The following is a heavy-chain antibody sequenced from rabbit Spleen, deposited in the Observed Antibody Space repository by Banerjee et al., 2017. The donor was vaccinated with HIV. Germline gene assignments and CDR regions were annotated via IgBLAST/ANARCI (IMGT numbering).Heavy chain of an antibody. CDR3: AREVLYAAYAAFGDATIYYFDL. Sequence: QEQLEESGGGLVKPEGSLTLTCKASGFTLNRYWMIWVRQTPGKGLEYIGWIGSDGSTTYYANWVNGRFTISKTSSTTVTLQMTSLTAADTATYFCAREVLYAAYAAFGDATIYYFDLWGQGTLVTVS. CDR1: GFTLNRYW. D-gene: IGHD6-1*01. CDR2: IGSDGSTT. J-gene: IGHJ4*01. V-gene: IGHV1S45*01.